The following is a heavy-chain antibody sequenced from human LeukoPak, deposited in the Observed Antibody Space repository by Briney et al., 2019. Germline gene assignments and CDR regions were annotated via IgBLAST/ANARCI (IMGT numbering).Heavy chain of an antibody. CDR1: GYTFTGYY. D-gene: IGHD6-19*01. J-gene: IGHJ4*02. CDR3: AREGSGWYQPFDY. Sequence: GASVKVSCKASGYTFTGYYMHWVRQAPGQGLEWMGWINPNSGGTNFAQNFQGRVTMTRDTSISTAYMELTRLRSDDTAVYYCAREGSGWYQPFDYWGQGTLVTVSS. V-gene: IGHV1-2*02. CDR2: INPNSGGT.